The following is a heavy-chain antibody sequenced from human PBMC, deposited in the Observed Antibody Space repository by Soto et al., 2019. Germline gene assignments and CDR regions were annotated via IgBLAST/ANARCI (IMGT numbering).Heavy chain of an antibody. CDR2: IYYRGNT. CDR1: GCSITSISYY. V-gene: IGHV4-39*02. D-gene: IGHD2-15*01. Sequence: SDTLSLTCTLIGCSITSISYYRGSLRQPPGKGLEWIGSIYYRGNTYYNPSLKSRVTISVDTSKNQFSLKLSSVTAADTAVYYCAREGGGYCSGGSCQVDYWGQG. J-gene: IGHJ4*02. CDR3: AREGGGYCSGGSCQVDY.